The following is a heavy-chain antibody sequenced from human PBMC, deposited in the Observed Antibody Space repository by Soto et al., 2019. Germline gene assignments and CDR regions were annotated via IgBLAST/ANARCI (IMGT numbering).Heavy chain of an antibody. CDR3: ARDRGYDCPASYCYALSGLDV. D-gene: IGHD2-15*01. CDR1: GYTFIDYY. CDR2: INPSSGGT. J-gene: IGHJ6*02. Sequence: QVQLVQSGAEVKKPGASVKVSCTASGYTFIDYYMHWVRQAPGQGLEWRGRINPSSGGTHYAQKFQGRVAMTRDTSIRIVYMELSRPKSDDTAMYSGARDRGYDCPASYCYALSGLDVWGQGTRVTVSS. V-gene: IGHV1-2*02.